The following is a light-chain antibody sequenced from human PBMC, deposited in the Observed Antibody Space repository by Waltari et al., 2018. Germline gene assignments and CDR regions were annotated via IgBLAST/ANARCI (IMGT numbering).Light chain of an antibody. CDR2: GAS. CDR3: QHYVRLPVT. J-gene: IGKJ1*01. V-gene: IGKV3-20*01. Sequence: EIVLTQSPGTLSLSPGERATLSCRASKSVGWSLAWYQQKPGRAPRLLIYGASSRATGIPDRFSASGSGTDFSLSISGLEPEDFAVYYCQHYVRLPVTFGRGTKVEIK. CDR1: KSVGWS.